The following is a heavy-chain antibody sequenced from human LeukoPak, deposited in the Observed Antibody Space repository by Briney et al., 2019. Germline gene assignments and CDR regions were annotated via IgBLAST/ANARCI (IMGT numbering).Heavy chain of an antibody. CDR2: IYYSGST. D-gene: IGHD4-17*01. CDR3: ACTATDYYYYYMDV. V-gene: IGHV4-59*01. J-gene: IGHJ6*03. Sequence: PSETLSLTCTVSGGSISSYYWGWIRQPPGKGLEWIGYIYYSGSTNYNPSLKSRVTISVDTSKNQFSLKLSSVTAADTAVYYCACTATDYYYYYMDVWGKGTTVTISS. CDR1: GGSISSYY.